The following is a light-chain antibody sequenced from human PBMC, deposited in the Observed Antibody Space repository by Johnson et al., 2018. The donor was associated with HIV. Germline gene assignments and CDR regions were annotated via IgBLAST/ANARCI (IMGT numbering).Light chain of an antibody. CDR3: GTWDSSLREV. CDR2: ENN. Sequence: QLVLTQPPSVSAAPGQKVTISCSGSSSNIGNNYVSWYQQLPGTAPKLLIYENNKRPSGIPDRFSGSKSGTSATLGITGLQTGDEADYYCGTWDSSLREVFGTWTQVTVL. CDR1: SSNIGNNY. V-gene: IGLV1-51*02. J-gene: IGLJ1*01.